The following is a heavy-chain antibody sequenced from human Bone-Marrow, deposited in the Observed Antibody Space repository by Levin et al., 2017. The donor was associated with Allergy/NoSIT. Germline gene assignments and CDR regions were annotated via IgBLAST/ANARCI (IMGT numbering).Heavy chain of an antibody. CDR3: VRDRDWAFDY. J-gene: IGHJ4*02. V-gene: IGHV3-48*01. Sequence: PGESLKISCAASGFTFNSYSMNWVRQAPGQGLEWISYITRDSGILSYAGSVKGRFTISRDNARNSVDLQMNSLRAEDTAVYYCVRDRDWAFDYWGQGILVTVSS. CDR1: GFTFNSYS. CDR2: ITRDSGIL. D-gene: IGHD3-9*01.